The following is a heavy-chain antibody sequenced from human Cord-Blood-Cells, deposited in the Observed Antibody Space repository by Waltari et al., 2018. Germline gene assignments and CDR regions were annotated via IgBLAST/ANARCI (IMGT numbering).Heavy chain of an antibody. D-gene: IGHD6-13*01. CDR1: GFTFSSYS. V-gene: IGHV3-21*01. CDR2: ISSSSSYI. J-gene: IGHJ6*02. CDR3: ARDRAAGPTRYYYYGMDV. Sequence: EMQLVESGGGLVKPGGSLRLSCAASGFTFSSYSMTWVRKAPGKGLAWVSSISSSSSYIYYADSVKGRFTISRDNAKNSLYLQMNSLRAEDTAVYYCARDRAAGPTRYYYYGMDVWGQGTTVTVSS.